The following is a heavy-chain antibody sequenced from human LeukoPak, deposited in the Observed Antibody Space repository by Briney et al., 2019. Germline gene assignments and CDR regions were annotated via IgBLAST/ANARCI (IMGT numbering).Heavy chain of an antibody. CDR1: GFTFSSYA. V-gene: IGHV3-30*04. Sequence: GRSLRLSCAASGFTFSSYAMHWVRQAPGKGLEWVAVISYDGSNKYYADSVKGRFTISRDNSKNTLYLQMNSLRAEDTAVYYCARGYYGDRGYFDYWGQGTLVSVSS. J-gene: IGHJ4*02. CDR2: ISYDGSNK. D-gene: IGHD4-17*01. CDR3: ARGYYGDRGYFDY.